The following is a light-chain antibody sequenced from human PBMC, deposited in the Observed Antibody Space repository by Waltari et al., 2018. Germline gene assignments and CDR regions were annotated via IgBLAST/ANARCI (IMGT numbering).Light chain of an antibody. Sequence: IQLTQSPSSVSASVGDTVTIACRASQAISNKLAWYQQRAGKAPKLLIFAASTLQGGVPSRFSGSGSGTDFTLTINSLQPEDFATYYCQEANSFPRATFGGGTKVEIK. CDR2: AAS. J-gene: IGKJ4*01. CDR1: QAISNK. V-gene: IGKV1-12*01. CDR3: QEANSFPRAT.